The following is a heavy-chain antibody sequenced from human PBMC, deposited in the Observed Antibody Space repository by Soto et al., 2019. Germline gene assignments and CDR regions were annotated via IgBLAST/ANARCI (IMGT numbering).Heavy chain of an antibody. D-gene: IGHD6-13*01. J-gene: IGHJ5*02. CDR2: IIPILGIA. CDR3: AREHLRPIAAPGFAP. CDR1: RATVSSDT. V-gene: IGHV1-69*04. Sequence: VASGNVADKGSRATVSSDTISWVRQAPGQGLEWRGRIIPILGIANYAQKCQGRVTITADKSTSTAYMELSSLRSEDTAVYYCAREHLRPIAAPGFAPWGHETLVTV.